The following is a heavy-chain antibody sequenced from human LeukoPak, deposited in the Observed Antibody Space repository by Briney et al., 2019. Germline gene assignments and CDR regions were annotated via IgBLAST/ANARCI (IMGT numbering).Heavy chain of an antibody. CDR1: GFTFSSYW. D-gene: IGHD3-10*01. CDR2: INSDGSST. CDR3: ARSNLGFGELLSYRSPYNWFDP. V-gene: IGHV3-74*01. J-gene: IGHJ5*02. Sequence: PGGSLRLSCAASGFTFSSYWMHWVRQAPGKGLVWVSRINSDGSSTSYADSVKGRFTISRDNAKNTLYLQMNSLRAEDTAVYYCARSNLGFGELLSYRSPYNWFDPWGQGTLVTVSS.